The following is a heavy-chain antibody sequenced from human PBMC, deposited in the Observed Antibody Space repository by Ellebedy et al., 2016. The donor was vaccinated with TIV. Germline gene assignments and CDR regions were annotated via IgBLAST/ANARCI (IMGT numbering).Heavy chain of an antibody. CDR1: GGSISSYY. V-gene: IGHV4-59*08. Sequence: SETLSLTCTVSGGSISSYYWSWIRQPPGKGLEWIGYIYYSGSTNYNPSLKSRVTISVDTSKNQFSLKLSSVTAADTAVYYCARLSSSWYSPFDYWGQGTLVTVSS. CDR3: ARLSSSWYSPFDY. CDR2: IYYSGST. J-gene: IGHJ4*02. D-gene: IGHD6-13*01.